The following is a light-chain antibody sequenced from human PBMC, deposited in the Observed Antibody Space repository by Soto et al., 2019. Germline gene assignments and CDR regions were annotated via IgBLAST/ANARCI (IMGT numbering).Light chain of an antibody. V-gene: IGKV1-5*01. CDR1: QRISTW. CDR2: DAS. Sequence: DIQMTQYPSTLSPSVRDGVTITCRASQRISTWLAWYQQKPGKAPKLLISDASSLETGVPSRFSGSGSGTEFTLTINSLQPDDFATYYCQQYKSYWTFGQGTKVDIK. CDR3: QQYKSYWT. J-gene: IGKJ1*01.